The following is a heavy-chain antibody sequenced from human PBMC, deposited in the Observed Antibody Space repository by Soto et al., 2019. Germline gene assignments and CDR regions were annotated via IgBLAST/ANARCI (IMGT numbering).Heavy chain of an antibody. V-gene: IGHV3-23*01. CDR3: AKDVLNGYRPPGVDV. Sequence: EVQLLESGGGLVQPGGSLRLSCAASGFSFNTYGMIWVRQAPGKGLEWVSSISGSGGSTYNADSGKGRFTISRDNSQNTLYLQMDSLRAEDTAIYYCAKDVLNGYRPPGVDVWGQGTTVTVSS. CDR1: GFSFNTYG. D-gene: IGHD3-9*01. CDR2: ISGSGGST. J-gene: IGHJ6*02.